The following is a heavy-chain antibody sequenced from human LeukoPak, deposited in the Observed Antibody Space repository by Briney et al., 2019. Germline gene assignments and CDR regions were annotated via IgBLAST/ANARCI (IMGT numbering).Heavy chain of an antibody. J-gene: IGHJ4*02. CDR1: GYTFTSYY. Sequence: ASVKVSCKASGYTFTSYYMHWVRQAPGQGLEWMGIINPSGGSTSYAQKFQGRVTMTRDMSTSTVYMELSSLRSEDTAVYYCARGRITMVRGVSPTYYFDYWGQGTLVTVSS. V-gene: IGHV1-46*01. CDR3: ARGRITMVRGVSPTYYFDY. CDR2: INPSGGST. D-gene: IGHD3-10*01.